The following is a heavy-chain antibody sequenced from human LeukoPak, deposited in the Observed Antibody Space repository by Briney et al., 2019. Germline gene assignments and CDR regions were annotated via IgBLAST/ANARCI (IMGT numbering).Heavy chain of an antibody. D-gene: IGHD4-11*01. CDR2: ISANNGNT. V-gene: IGHV1-18*01. CDR1: GYTFTSYG. Sequence: GASVKVSCKASGYTFTSYGISWVRQAPGQGLEWMGWISANNGNTNYVQKLQGRVTMTTDTSTSTAYMELRSLRSDDTAVYYCARVARHDYTYYPGGNYFDYWGQGTLVTVSS. CDR3: ARVARHDYTYYPGGNYFDY. J-gene: IGHJ4*02.